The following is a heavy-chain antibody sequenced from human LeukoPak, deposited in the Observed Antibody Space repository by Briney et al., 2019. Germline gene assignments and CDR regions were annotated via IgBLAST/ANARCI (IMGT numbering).Heavy chain of an antibody. J-gene: IGHJ4*02. Sequence: GGSLRLSCAASGFTLSNYGMHWVRQAPGKGLEWVALIWYDGRTKFHADSVKGRFTISRDNSKNTLYLQMDSLRDEDTAVYYCAREWGRIAVAGGPGYWGQGTRVTVSS. CDR2: IWYDGRTK. V-gene: IGHV3-33*01. D-gene: IGHD6-19*01. CDR3: AREWGRIAVAGGPGY. CDR1: GFTLSNYG.